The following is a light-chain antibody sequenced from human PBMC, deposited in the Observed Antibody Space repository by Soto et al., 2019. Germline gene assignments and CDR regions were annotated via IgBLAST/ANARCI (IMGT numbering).Light chain of an antibody. Sequence: DIQMTQSPSTLSASVGDRVTITCRASQTISNYLTWYQQRPGKAPKLLIYRSSILQNGVPSRVSGSGSGTEFTLTISSLQPDDFATYYCQQYYIYATFGQGTRVEI. V-gene: IGKV1-5*03. CDR1: QTISNY. J-gene: IGKJ1*01. CDR3: QQYYIYAT. CDR2: RSS.